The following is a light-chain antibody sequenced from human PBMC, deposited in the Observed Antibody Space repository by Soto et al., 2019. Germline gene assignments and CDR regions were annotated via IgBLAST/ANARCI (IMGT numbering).Light chain of an antibody. V-gene: IGKV1-33*01. Sequence: DIQMTQSPSSLSASVGDRITITCQASEDITNYLHWYQQKPGKAPKLLIYDASNLETGVPSRFSGSGSWTDFSFPISSLQAEDIATYYCQQYDYMPYTFGQGTKLEMK. J-gene: IGKJ2*01. CDR2: DAS. CDR3: QQYDYMPYT. CDR1: EDITNY.